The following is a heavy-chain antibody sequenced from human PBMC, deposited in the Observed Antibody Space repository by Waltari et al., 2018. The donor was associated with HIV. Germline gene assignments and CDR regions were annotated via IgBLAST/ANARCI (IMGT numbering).Heavy chain of an antibody. V-gene: IGHV4-4*02. Sequence: QVQLQESGPGLVQPSETLSLTCAVSGGSITTYNWWTWVRQPPGKGLEWIGEMYHSGSTNYNSSLKSRVTISIDKSKNQFSLNLRSVTAADTAVYYCARVVSGDSGSSWFDPWGQGTLVTVSS. J-gene: IGHJ5*02. CDR1: GGSITTYNW. D-gene: IGHD2-15*01. CDR2: MYHSGST. CDR3: ARVVSGDSGSSWFDP.